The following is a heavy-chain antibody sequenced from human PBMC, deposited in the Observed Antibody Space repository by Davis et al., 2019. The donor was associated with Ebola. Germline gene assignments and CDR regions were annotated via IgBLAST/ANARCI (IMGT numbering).Heavy chain of an antibody. CDR2: IYPGDSDT. CDR3: ASLPIGDFWSGYYRY. Sequence: KVSCKASGGTFNSYAISWVRQMPGKGLEWMGIIYPGDSDTRYSPSFQGQVTISADKSISTAYLQWSSLKASDTAMYYCASLPIGDFWSGYYRYWGQGTLVTVSS. CDR1: GGTFNSYA. J-gene: IGHJ4*02. V-gene: IGHV5-51*01. D-gene: IGHD3-3*01.